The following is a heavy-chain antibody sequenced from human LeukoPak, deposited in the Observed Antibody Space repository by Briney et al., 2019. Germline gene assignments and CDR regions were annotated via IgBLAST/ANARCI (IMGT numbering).Heavy chain of an antibody. CDR2: INQSGST. Sequence: SETLSLTCAVYGGSFSGYYWSWIRQPPGKGLEWIGEINQSGSTNYNPSLKSRVTISVDTSKNQFSLKLSSVTAADTAVYYCARVRGWRGCFDYWGQGTLFTVSS. CDR3: ARVRGWRGCFDY. D-gene: IGHD2-15*01. J-gene: IGHJ4*02. V-gene: IGHV4-34*01. CDR1: GGSFSGYY.